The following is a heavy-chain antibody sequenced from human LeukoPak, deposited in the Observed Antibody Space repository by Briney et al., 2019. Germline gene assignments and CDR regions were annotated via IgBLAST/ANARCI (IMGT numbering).Heavy chain of an antibody. Sequence: GGSLRLSCAASGFTFSDYYMSWIRQAPGKGLEWVSYISSSGSTIYYADSVKGRFTISRDNAKNSLYLQMNSLSAEDTAVYFCARDAYGDCFFDYWGQGILVTVSS. D-gene: IGHD4-17*01. J-gene: IGHJ4*02. CDR2: ISSSGSTI. CDR3: ARDAYGDCFFDY. CDR1: GFTFSDYY. V-gene: IGHV3-11*04.